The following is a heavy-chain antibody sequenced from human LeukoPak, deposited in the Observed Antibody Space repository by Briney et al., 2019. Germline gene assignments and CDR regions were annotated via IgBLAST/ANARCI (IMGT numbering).Heavy chain of an antibody. CDR1: GYTFTGYY. Sequence: ASVKVSCKASGYTFTGYYMHWVRQATGQGLEWMGWINPNSGGTNYAQKFQGRVTMTRDTSISTAYMELSRLRSDDTAVYYCAREPWAGSDAESIDIWNQATMVT. CDR2: INPNSGGT. CDR3: AREPWAGSDAESIDI. V-gene: IGHV1-2*02. D-gene: IGHD6-6*01. J-gene: IGHJ3*02.